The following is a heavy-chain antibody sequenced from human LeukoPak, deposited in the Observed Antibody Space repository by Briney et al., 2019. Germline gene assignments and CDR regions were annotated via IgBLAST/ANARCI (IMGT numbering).Heavy chain of an antibody. Sequence: SQTLSLTCTVSGGSISSGGYYWSWIRQHPGKGLEWIGYIYYSGSTYYYPSLKSRVTISVDTSKNQFSLKLSSVTAADTAVYYCARGAYSSSWYDAFDIWGQGTMVTVSS. CDR3: ARGAYSSSWYDAFDI. D-gene: IGHD6-13*01. CDR1: GGSISSGGYY. V-gene: IGHV4-31*03. J-gene: IGHJ3*02. CDR2: IYYSGST.